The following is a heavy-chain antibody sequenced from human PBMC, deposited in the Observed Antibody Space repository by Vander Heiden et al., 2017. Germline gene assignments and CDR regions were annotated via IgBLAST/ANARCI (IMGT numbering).Heavy chain of an antibody. V-gene: IGHV3-20*03. D-gene: IGHD3-22*01. CDR1: GVTFDDLA. CDR2: INRIGDST. CDR3: AGEDSSGGMDV. Sequence: EVQLVQSWVGVVRRGGALRLSVTVSGVTFDDLAVSWVRQAPGKGLEWVSQINRIGDSTGYADSVKGRFTISRDNAKNSLYLQMNSLRAEDTALYYCAGEDSSGGMDVWGQGTTVTASS. J-gene: IGHJ6*02.